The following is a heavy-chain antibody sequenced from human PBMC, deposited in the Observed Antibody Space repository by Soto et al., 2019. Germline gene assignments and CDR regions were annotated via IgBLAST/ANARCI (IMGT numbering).Heavy chain of an antibody. D-gene: IGHD6-6*01. CDR2: ISTYNGNT. V-gene: IGHV1-18*01. CDR3: AREYTSASWDY. J-gene: IGHJ4*02. CDR1: GYTFTSYG. Sequence: ASVKVSCKASGYTFTSYGISWVRQAPGQGLEWMGWISTYNGNTNYAQKLQGRVTITTDTSTSTAYMELRSLRSDDTAVYYCAREYTSASWDYWGQGTLVTVSS.